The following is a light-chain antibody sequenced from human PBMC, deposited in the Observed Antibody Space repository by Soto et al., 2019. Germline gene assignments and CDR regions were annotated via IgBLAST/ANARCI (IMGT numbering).Light chain of an antibody. Sequence: QSVLTQPPSASGTPGQRVFISCSGSSSNIGGTNYAYWYQQLPGTAPKLLIYDNNQGPSGVPDRFSGSKSGTSASLAISGLQSEDEADYYCAAWDDSLNGVVFGGGTQLTVL. CDR2: DNN. V-gene: IGLV1-44*01. J-gene: IGLJ2*01. CDR1: SSNIGGTNY. CDR3: AAWDDSLNGVV.